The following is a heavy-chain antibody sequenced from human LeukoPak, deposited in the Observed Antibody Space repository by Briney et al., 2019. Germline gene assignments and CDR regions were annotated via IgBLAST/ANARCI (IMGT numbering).Heavy chain of an antibody. D-gene: IGHD3-22*01. CDR2: IKQDGSEK. CDR1: GFTFTRYY. V-gene: IGHV3-7*01. CDR3: ATTLGGHYYDSSGYYSFDY. J-gene: IGHJ4*02. Sequence: PGGSLRLSCAASGFTFTRYYMGWVRQAPGKGLEWVANIKQDGSEKYYVDSVKGRFTISRDNAKNSLYLQMNSLRAEDTAVYYCATTLGGHYYDSSGYYSFDYWGQGTLVTVSS.